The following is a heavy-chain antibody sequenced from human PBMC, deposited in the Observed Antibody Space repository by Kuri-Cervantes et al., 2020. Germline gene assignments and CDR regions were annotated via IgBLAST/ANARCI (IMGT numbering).Heavy chain of an antibody. CDR1: GGSISSYY. CDR2: IYTSGST. D-gene: IGHD6-13*01. J-gene: IGHJ5*02. CDR3: ARNIAAAGPNWFDP. V-gene: IGHV4-4*07. Sequence: SETLSLTCTVSGGSISSYYWSWIRQPAGKGLEWIGRIYTSGSTNYNPSLKSRVTISVDKSKNQFSLKLSSVTAADTAVCYCARNIAAAGPNWFDPWGQGTLVTVSS.